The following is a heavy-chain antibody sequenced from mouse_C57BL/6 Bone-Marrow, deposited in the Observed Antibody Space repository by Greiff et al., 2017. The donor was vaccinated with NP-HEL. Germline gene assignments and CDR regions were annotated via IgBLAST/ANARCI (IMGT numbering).Heavy chain of an antibody. D-gene: IGHD1-1*01. CDR2: INPNNGGT. CDR1: GYTFTDYN. CDR3: RKAFNSYLWYFGV. J-gene: IGHJ1*03. V-gene: IGHV1-18*01. Sequence: EVKLVESGPELVKPGASVKIPCKASGYTFTDYNMDWVKQSHGKSLEWIGDINPNNGGTIYNQKFKGKATLTVDKSSSTAYMELRSLTSEDTAVYCFRKAFNSYLWYFGVRGTGATVTASS.